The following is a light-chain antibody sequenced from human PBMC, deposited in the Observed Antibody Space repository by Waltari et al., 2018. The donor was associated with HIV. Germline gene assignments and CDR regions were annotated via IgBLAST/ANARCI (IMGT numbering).Light chain of an antibody. CDR2: LGS. V-gene: IGKV2-28*01. CDR1: QSLLQSNGYNY. CDR3: MQALQTPWT. Sequence: DIVMTPSPLPLPVTPGEPASISCRSTQSLLQSNGYNYLGWYLQKPGQSPQLLIYLGSNRASGVPDRFSGSASGTDFTLKISRVEADDVGVYYCMQALQTPWTFGPGTKVEIK. J-gene: IGKJ1*01.